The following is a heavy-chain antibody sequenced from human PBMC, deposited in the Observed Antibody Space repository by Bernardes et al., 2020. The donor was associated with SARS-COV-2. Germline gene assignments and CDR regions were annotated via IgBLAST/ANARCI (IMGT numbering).Heavy chain of an antibody. J-gene: IGHJ4*02. CDR3: ASAYSSSWYYFDY. CDR2: IYPGDSDT. Sequence: GESLKISCGGSGYNFNTQWVAWVRQVAGKGLEYMGIIYPGDSDTRYSPSFQGQVTISADKSISTAYLQWSSLKASDTAMYYCASAYSSSWYYFDYWGQGTLVTVSS. D-gene: IGHD6-13*01. CDR1: GYNFNTQW. V-gene: IGHV5-51*01.